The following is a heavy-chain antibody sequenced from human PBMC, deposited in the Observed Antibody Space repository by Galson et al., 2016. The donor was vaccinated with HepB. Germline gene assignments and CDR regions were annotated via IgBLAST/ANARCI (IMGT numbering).Heavy chain of an antibody. Sequence: SVKVSCKASGYTFTSYGISWVRQAPGQGLEWMGWISAYNGNTNYAQTLQGRVTMTTDTLTTTAYMELRSLTSDDTAVYFCARSGPRPSITGTPPFDYWGQGTLLTVSS. J-gene: IGHJ4*02. V-gene: IGHV1-18*01. CDR1: GYTFTSYG. CDR2: ISAYNGNT. CDR3: ARSGPRPSITGTPPFDY. D-gene: IGHD1-7*01.